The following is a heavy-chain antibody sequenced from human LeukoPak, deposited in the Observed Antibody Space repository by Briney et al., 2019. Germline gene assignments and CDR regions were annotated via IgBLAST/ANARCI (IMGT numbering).Heavy chain of an antibody. D-gene: IGHD3-10*01. Sequence: SETLSLTCTVSGGSISSYYWSWIRQPPGKGLEWIGCIYYSGSTNYNPSLKSRVTISVDTSKNQFSLKLSSVTAADTAVYYCARPGLHYYYGMDVWGQGTTVTVSS. CDR3: ARPGLHYYYGMDV. J-gene: IGHJ6*02. V-gene: IGHV4-59*01. CDR2: IYYSGST. CDR1: GGSISSYY.